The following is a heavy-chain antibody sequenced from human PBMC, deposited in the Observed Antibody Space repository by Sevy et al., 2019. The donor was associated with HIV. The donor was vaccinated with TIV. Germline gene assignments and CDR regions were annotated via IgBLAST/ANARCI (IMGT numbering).Heavy chain of an antibody. V-gene: IGHV5-51*01. Sequence: GESLKISCKGSGYSFTSYWIGWVRQMPGKGLEWMGIIYPGDSDTRYSPSFQGQVTISADKSTSTAYLQWSSLKASHTAMYYWARRPRSLQWGWNLDYWGQGTLVTVSS. D-gene: IGHD5-12*01. CDR3: ARRPRSLQWGWNLDY. J-gene: IGHJ4*02. CDR2: IYPGDSDT. CDR1: GYSFTSYW.